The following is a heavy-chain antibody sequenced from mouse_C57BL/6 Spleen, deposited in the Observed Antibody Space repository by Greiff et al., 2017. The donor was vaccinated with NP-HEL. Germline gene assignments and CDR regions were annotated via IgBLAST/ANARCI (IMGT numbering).Heavy chain of an antibody. J-gene: IGHJ4*01. Sequence: VQLKESGGGLVKPGGSLKLSCAASGFTFSDYGMHWVRQAPEKGLEWVAYISSGSSTIYYADTVKGRFTISRDNAKNTLFLQMTSLRSEDTAMYYCARNYGSFYAMDYWGQGTSVTVSS. V-gene: IGHV5-17*01. CDR2: ISSGSSTI. CDR3: ARNYGSFYAMDY. CDR1: GFTFSDYG. D-gene: IGHD1-1*01.